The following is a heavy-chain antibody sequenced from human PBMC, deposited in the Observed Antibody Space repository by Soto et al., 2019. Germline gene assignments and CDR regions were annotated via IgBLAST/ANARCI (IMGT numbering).Heavy chain of an antibody. Sequence: QVQLVQSGAEEKKPGASVKVSCKASGYTFTSYAMHWVRQAPGHRLEWMGWINAGNGNTKYSQNFQGRVTITRDTAASTAYMELSSLRSEDTAVYYYAIAPPYPLAFDICGQGTMVTVSS. CDR1: GYTFTSYA. J-gene: IGHJ3*02. CDR2: INAGNGNT. CDR3: AIAPPYPLAFDI. V-gene: IGHV1-3*05.